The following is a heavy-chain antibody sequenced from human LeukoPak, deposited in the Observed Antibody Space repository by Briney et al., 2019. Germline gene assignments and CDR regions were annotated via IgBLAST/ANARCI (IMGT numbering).Heavy chain of an antibody. CDR2: ISYDGSNK. J-gene: IGHJ3*02. CDR3: AREISRTGAFDI. Sequence: GGSLRLSCAASGFTFSSYAMHWVRQAPGKGLEWVAVISYDGSNKYYADSVKGRFTISRDNSKNTLYLQMNSLRAEDTAVYYCAREISRTGAFDIWGQGTMVTVPS. V-gene: IGHV3-30*14. D-gene: IGHD3-3*02. CDR1: GFTFSSYA.